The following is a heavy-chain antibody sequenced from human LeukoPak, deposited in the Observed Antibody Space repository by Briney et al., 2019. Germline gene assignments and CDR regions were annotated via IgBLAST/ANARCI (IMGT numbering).Heavy chain of an antibody. Sequence: GGSLRLSCAASGFTVSSNYMSWVRQAPGKGLEWVSAISGSGGSTYYADSVKGRFTISRDNSKNTLYLQMNSLRAEDTVVYYCAKEQQWLVTGYFDYWGQGTLVTVSS. J-gene: IGHJ4*02. CDR2: ISGSGGST. V-gene: IGHV3-23*01. CDR3: AKEQQWLVTGYFDY. D-gene: IGHD6-19*01. CDR1: GFTVSSNY.